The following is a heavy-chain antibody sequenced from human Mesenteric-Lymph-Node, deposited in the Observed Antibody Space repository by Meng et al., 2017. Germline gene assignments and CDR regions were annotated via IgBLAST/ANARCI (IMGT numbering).Heavy chain of an antibody. Sequence: GESLKISCAASGFTFSSYEMNWVRQAPGKGLEWVSYISSSGSTIYYADSVKGRFTISRDNAKNSLYLQMNSLRAEDTAVYYCELIAAAGPSYYYYGMDVWGQGTTVTVSS. CDR3: ELIAAAGPSYYYYGMDV. CDR1: GFTFSSYE. J-gene: IGHJ6*02. D-gene: IGHD6-13*01. CDR2: ISSSGSTI. V-gene: IGHV3-48*03.